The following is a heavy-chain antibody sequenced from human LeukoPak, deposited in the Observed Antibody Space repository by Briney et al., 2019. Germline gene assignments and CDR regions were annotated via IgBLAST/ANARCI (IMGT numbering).Heavy chain of an antibody. V-gene: IGHV3-23*01. CDR2: ISNSGGST. CDR3: AKLGDYGY. Sequence: GGSLRLSCAASGFTFNNYGMNWVRQAPGKGLEWVSTISNSGGSTYYADSVKGRFIISRDNSKNTLYLQVNGLRGEDTAAYYCAKLGDYGYWGQGTLVTVYS. CDR1: GFTFNNYG. D-gene: IGHD4-17*01. J-gene: IGHJ4*02.